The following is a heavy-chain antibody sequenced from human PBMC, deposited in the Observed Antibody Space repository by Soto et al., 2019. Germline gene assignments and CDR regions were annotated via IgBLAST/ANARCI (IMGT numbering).Heavy chain of an antibody. CDR2: ISYDGSNK. D-gene: IGHD5-12*01. Sequence: QVQLVESGGGVVQPGRSLRLSCAASGFTFSSYAMHWVRQAPGKGLEWVAVISYDGSNKYYADSVKGRFTISRDNSKNTLYLQMNSLRAEDTAVYYCAREKVAFPAPGYFDYWGQGTLVTVSS. CDR3: AREKVAFPAPGYFDY. V-gene: IGHV3-30-3*01. J-gene: IGHJ4*02. CDR1: GFTFSSYA.